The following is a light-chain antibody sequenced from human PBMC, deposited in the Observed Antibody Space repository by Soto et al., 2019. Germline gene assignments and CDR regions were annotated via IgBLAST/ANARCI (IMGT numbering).Light chain of an antibody. CDR3: KQRSNWPIT. V-gene: IGKV3D-20*02. CDR1: QSVSPSS. J-gene: IGKJ5*01. CDR2: GAS. Sequence: EILLTQSPGTLSLSPGERATLSCRASQSVSPSSLAWYQQRPGQSPRLLIYGASSRATGIPARFSGSGSGTDFTLTISSLEPEDFAVYYCKQRSNWPITFGQGTRLEIK.